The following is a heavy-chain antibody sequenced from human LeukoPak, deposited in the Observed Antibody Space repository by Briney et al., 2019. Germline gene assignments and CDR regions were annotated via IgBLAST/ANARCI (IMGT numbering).Heavy chain of an antibody. J-gene: IGHJ5*02. CDR1: GLTVSTNY. D-gene: IGHD3-16*01. CDR3: TRGPGGGFDA. CDR2: IYSGGNT. V-gene: IGHV3-53*01. Sequence: GGSLRLSCSASGLTVSTNYLTWVRQAPGKGLEWVSVIYSGGNTYYADSVKGRFTISRDNSKNTLYLQMNSLRADDTAVYYCTRGPGGGFDAWGQGTLVTVSS.